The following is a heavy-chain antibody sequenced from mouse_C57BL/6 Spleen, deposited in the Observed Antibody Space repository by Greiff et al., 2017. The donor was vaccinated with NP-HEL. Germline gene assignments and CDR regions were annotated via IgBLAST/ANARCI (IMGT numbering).Heavy chain of an antibody. CDR1: GYAFSSYW. CDR3: ARPSLLRYAMDY. CDR2: IYPGDGDT. V-gene: IGHV1-80*01. D-gene: IGHD1-2*01. Sequence: VQLQQSGAELVKPGASVKISCKASGYAFSSYWMNWVKQRPGKGLEWIGQIYPGDGDTKYNGKFKGKATMTADKSSSTAYMQLISLTSADSAVYFCARPSLLRYAMDYWGQGTSVTVSS. J-gene: IGHJ4*01.